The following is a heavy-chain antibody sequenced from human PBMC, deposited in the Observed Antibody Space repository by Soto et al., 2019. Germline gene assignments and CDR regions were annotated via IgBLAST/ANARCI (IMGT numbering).Heavy chain of an antibody. CDR1: GYTFTSYG. CDR3: ASPQCSGGSCYEFGY. V-gene: IGHV1-18*01. J-gene: IGHJ4*02. CDR2: ISAYNGNT. D-gene: IGHD2-15*01. Sequence: ASVKVSCKASGYTFTSYGISWVRQAPGQGLEWMGWISAYNGNTNCAQKLQGRVTMTTDTSTSTAYMELRSLRSDDTAVYYCASPQCSGGSCYEFGYWGQGTLVTVSS.